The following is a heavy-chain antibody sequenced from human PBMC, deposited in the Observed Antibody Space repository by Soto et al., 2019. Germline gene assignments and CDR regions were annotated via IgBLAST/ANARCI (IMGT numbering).Heavy chain of an antibody. Sequence: PSETLSLTCAVYGGSFSGYYWTWIRQPPGTGLEWIGEINHSGSTNYNPSLKSRVTISVDTSKNQFSLKLTSVTAADTAVYYCARHGDSYALDYWGQGTLVTVSS. CDR3: ARHGDSYALDY. V-gene: IGHV4-34*01. CDR2: INHSGST. J-gene: IGHJ4*02. D-gene: IGHD5-18*01. CDR1: GGSFSGYY.